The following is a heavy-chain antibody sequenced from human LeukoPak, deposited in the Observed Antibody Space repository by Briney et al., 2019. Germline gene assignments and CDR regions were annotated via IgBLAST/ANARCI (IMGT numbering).Heavy chain of an antibody. CDR3: ARDHGYCSGGSCYSGYYYYYMDV. J-gene: IGHJ6*03. CDR2: TYYRSKWYN. D-gene: IGHD2-15*01. V-gene: IGHV6-1*01. CDR1: GDSVSSNSAA. Sequence: SQTLSLTCAISGDSVSSNSAAWNWIRQSPSRGLEWLGRTYYRSKWYNDYAVSVKSRITINPDTSKNQFSLQLNSVTPEDTAVYYCARDHGYCSGGSCYSGYYYYYMDVWGKGTTVTVSS.